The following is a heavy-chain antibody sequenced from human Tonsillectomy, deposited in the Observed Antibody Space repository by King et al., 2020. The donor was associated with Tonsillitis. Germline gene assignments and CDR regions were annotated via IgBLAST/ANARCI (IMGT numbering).Heavy chain of an antibody. CDR3: ARLLFWDRRDFDC. J-gene: IGHJ4*02. CDR2: IKQDESEK. V-gene: IGHV3-7*03. Sequence: VQLVESGGGLVQPGGSLRLSCAASGFTFSNYWMSWVRQAPGKGLEWVANIKQDESEKYYVDSVKGRFTVSRDNAKNSLYLQMNSLRAEDTAVYYCARLLFWDRRDFDCWGQGTLVTVSS. CDR1: GFTFSNYW. D-gene: IGHD3-10*02.